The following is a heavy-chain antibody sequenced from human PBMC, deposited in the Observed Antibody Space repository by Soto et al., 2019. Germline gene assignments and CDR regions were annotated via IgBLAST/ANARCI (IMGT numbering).Heavy chain of an antibody. D-gene: IGHD5-12*01. CDR2: ISGSGGST. CDR3: AKAYSSSSRGKYSGYDGDD. V-gene: IGHV3-23*01. CDR1: GFTFSSYA. J-gene: IGHJ4*02. Sequence: PGGSLRLSCAASGFTFSSYAMSWVRQAPGKGLEWVSAISGSGGSTYYADSVKGRFTISRDNSKNTLYLQMNSLRAEDTAVYYCAKAYSSSSRGKYSGYDGDDWGQRTLVTVSS.